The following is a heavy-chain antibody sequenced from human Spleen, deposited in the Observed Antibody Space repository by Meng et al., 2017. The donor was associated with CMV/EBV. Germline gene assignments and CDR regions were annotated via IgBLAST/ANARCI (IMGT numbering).Heavy chain of an antibody. D-gene: IGHD3-10*01. J-gene: IGHJ4*02. Sequence: GGRLRHSYAASGFTFTIYGMQWVRQAPGKGLEWVAFIRFDGSNQYYSDSVKGRFTISRDNFKGTLYLQMDSLRAEDTAVYYCAKLSARFGDFFSFDSWGQGTLVTVSS. V-gene: IGHV3-30*02. CDR3: AKLSARFGDFFSFDS. CDR2: IRFDGSNQ. CDR1: GFTFTIYG.